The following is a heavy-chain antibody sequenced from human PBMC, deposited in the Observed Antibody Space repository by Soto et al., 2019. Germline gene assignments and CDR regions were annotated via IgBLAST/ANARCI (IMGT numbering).Heavy chain of an antibody. CDR2: ISGSGGST. CDR1: GFTFSSCT. V-gene: IGHV3-23*01. CDR3: ARDLYYYYMDV. Sequence: GGSLRLSCAASGFTFSSCTMSWVRQAPGKGLEWVSAISGSGGSTYYADSVKGRFTISRDNSKNTLYLQMNSLRAEDTAVYYCARDLYYYYMDVWGKGTTVTVSS. J-gene: IGHJ6*03.